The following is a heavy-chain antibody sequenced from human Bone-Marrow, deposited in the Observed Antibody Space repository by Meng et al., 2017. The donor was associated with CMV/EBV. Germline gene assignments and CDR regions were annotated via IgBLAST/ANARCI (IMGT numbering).Heavy chain of an antibody. CDR3: ARDELGSIAAAGYYYYGMDV. V-gene: IGHV1-69*05. Sequence: SVKVSCKASGGTFSSYAISWVRQAPGQGLEWMGGIIPIFGTANYAQKFQGRVTITTDESTSTAYMELSSLRSEDTAVYYCARDELGSIAAAGYYYYGMDVWGQGPTVTVSS. CDR2: IIPIFGTA. D-gene: IGHD6-13*01. CDR1: GGTFSSYA. J-gene: IGHJ6*02.